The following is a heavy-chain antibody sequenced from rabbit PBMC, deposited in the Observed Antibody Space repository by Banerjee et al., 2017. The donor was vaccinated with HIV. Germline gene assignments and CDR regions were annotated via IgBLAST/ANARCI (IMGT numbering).Heavy chain of an antibody. CDR1: GIDFSSNYY. J-gene: IGHJ4*01. CDR3: ARDDIVVAGAFNL. CDR2: IYTGNSGST. V-gene: IGHV1S45*01. D-gene: IGHD4-1*01. Sequence: QQQLEESGGGLVKPGGTLTLTCKASGIDFSSNYYMCWVRQAPGKGLEWIACIYTGNSGSTYYASWAKGRFTISKTSSTTVTLQMTSLTAADTATYFCARDDIVVAGAFNLWGQGTLVTVS.